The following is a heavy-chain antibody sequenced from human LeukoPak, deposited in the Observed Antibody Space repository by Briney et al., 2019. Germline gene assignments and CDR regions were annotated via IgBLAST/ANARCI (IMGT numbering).Heavy chain of an antibody. CDR1: GFTFDDYA. Sequence: GGSLRLSCAASGFTFDDYAMHWVRQAPGKGLEWVSGISWKSGSIGYADSVKGRFTISRDNAKNSLYLQMNSLRAEDTAVYYCARGGADYSNYGGDYYFDYWGQGTLVTVSS. V-gene: IGHV3-9*01. CDR3: ARGGADYSNYGGDYYFDY. CDR2: ISWKSGSI. D-gene: IGHD4-11*01. J-gene: IGHJ4*02.